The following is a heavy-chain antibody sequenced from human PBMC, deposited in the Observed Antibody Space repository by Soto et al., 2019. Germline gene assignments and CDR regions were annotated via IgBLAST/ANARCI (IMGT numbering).Heavy chain of an antibody. V-gene: IGHV1-69*01. J-gene: IGHJ6*02. D-gene: IGHD3-10*01. CDR1: RDIFKNYA. CDR2: ITPFLGTV. Sequence: QVQLVQSGAEVKTPGSSVRVSCKASRDIFKNYALSWVRQVPGQGLEWVGGITPFLGTVKYAQKFQGRVTVTADASTNTAYLEMNNLKYEDTAVYYCARDDRGFTGGTDHGMDVWGQGTTVTVSS. CDR3: ARDDRGFTGGTDHGMDV.